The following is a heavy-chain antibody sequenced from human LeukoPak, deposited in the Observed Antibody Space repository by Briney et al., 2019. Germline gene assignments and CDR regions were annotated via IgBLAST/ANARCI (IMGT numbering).Heavy chain of an antibody. D-gene: IGHD3-22*01. CDR3: AKDGCPDYYDSSGYYPYYFDY. CDR1: GFTFDDYA. Sequence: GRSLRLSCAASGFTFDDYAMHWVRQAPGKGLEWVSGISWNSGSIGYADSVKGRFTISRDNAKNSLYLQMNSLRAEDMALYYCAKDGCPDYYDSSGYYPYYFDYWGQGTLVAVSS. CDR2: ISWNSGSI. J-gene: IGHJ4*02. V-gene: IGHV3-9*03.